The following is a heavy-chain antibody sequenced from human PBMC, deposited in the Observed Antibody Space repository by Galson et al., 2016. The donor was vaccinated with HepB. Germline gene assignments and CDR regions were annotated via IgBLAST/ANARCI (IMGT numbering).Heavy chain of an antibody. J-gene: IGHJ3*02. CDR2: INQDGSEK. V-gene: IGHV3-7*01. Sequence: SLRLSCAASGFTFNFYLMSWVRQAPGKGLEWVANINQDGSEKSYMDSVKGRFTISRDNAKNSLYLQVNSLRAEDTAVYYCAKNFGDYVGDTFDMWGQGTMVTVSS. D-gene: IGHD4-17*01. CDR3: AKNFGDYVGDTFDM. CDR1: GFTFNFYL.